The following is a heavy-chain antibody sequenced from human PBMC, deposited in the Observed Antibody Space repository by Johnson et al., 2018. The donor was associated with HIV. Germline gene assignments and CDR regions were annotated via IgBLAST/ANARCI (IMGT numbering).Heavy chain of an antibody. CDR3: AAITLDAFDI. V-gene: IGHV3-7*02. CDR2: INQDGSEK. J-gene: IGHJ3*02. CDR1: GFTFSTYW. Sequence: VQLVESGGGLVQPGGSLRLSCAASGFTFSTYWMTWVRQAPGKGLEWVANINQDGSEKYYVDSVMGRFTISRDNAKNSLYLQMNSLRAEDTAVYYCAAITLDAFDIWGQGTMVTVSS. D-gene: IGHD5-12*01.